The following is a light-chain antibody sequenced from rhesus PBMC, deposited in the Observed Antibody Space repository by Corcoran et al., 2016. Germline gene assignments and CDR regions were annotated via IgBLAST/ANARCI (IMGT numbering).Light chain of an antibody. CDR2: GAS. V-gene: IGKV3-24*04. CDR1: QSVGSY. Sequence: ETVVTQSPATLSLSPGERATLSCRASQSVGSYLARYQQKPGQAPRLLIYGASSRATGIPDRFSGSGSGTDFTLTISSLEPEDVGVYYCQQSSTLWTFGQGTKVEIK. CDR3: QQSSTLWT. J-gene: IGKJ1*01.